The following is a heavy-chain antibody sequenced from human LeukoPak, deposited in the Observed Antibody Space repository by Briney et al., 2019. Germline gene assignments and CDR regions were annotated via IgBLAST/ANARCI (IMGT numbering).Heavy chain of an antibody. CDR2: IQYDGSNK. D-gene: IGHD5-24*01. J-gene: IGHJ4*02. CDR1: GFTFSGYG. Sequence: GGSLRLSCAASGFTFSGYGMNWVRQAPGKGLEWVAFIQYDGSNKYYADSVKGRFTISRDNSKNTLYLQMNSLRTEDTAVYYCARGAGRDGYNSALHFDYWGQGTLVTVSS. V-gene: IGHV3-30*02. CDR3: ARGAGRDGYNSALHFDY.